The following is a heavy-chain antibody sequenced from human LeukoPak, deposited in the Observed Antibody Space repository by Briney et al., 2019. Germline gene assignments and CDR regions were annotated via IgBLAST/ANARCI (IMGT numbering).Heavy chain of an antibody. CDR2: MNPNSGNT. V-gene: IGHV1-8*01. CDR3: ARGVTPGSGYYGY. D-gene: IGHD3-22*01. CDR1: GYTFTSYD. J-gene: IGHJ4*02. Sequence: ASVNVSCKASGYTFTSYDINWVRQATGQGLEWMGWMNPNSGNTGYAQKFQGRVTMTRNTSISTDHMELSSLRSDDTAVYYCARGVTPGSGYYGYWGQGTMVTVSS.